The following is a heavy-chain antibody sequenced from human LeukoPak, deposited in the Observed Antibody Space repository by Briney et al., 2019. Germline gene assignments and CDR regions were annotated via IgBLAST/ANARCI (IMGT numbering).Heavy chain of an antibody. V-gene: IGHV4-34*01. CDR3: ARPPGGSGSPPRQYYFDY. Sequence: SETLSLTCAVYGGSFSGYYWSWIRQPPGKGLEWIGEINHSGSTNYNPSLKSRVTISVDTSKNQFSLKLSSVTAADTAVYYCARPPGGSGSPPRQYYFDYWGQGTLVTVSS. J-gene: IGHJ4*02. CDR1: GGSFSGYY. CDR2: INHSGST. D-gene: IGHD3-10*01.